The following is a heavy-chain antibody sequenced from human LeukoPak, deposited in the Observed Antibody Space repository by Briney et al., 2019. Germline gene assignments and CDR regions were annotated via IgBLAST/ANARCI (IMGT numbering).Heavy chain of an antibody. D-gene: IGHD2-15*01. CDR3: ARCSSASCKFDY. Sequence: GVSLRLSCAASGFTFSDYYMSWIRQAPGTGLEWVSYISSSGSTIYYADSVKGRFTISRDNAKNSLYLQMNSLSAEDTAVYYCARCSSASCKFDYWGQGTLVTVSS. CDR1: GFTFSDYY. V-gene: IGHV3-11*04. CDR2: ISSSGSTI. J-gene: IGHJ4*02.